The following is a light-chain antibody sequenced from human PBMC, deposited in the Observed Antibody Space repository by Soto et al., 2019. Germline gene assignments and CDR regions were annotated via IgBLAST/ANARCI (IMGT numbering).Light chain of an antibody. CDR2: DVS. V-gene: IGLV2-14*03. CDR3: SSYTRSTTPGI. CDR1: SSDVGGYSY. Sequence: QSALTQPASVSGSPGQSITISCTGTSSDVGGYSYVSWYQQHPGKAPKLMIYDVSYRPSGVSNRFSGSKSGNTASLTISGLQAEDEADYYCSSYTRSTTPGIFGGGTKLTVL. J-gene: IGLJ2*01.